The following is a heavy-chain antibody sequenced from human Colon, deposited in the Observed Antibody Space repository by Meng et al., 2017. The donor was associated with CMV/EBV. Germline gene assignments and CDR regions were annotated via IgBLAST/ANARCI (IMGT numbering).Heavy chain of an antibody. Sequence: LALTWAGSGVSISTVNWWSWVRQPPGKGLEWIGEIYHSGTTRYNPSLKSRLTTSMDRSKNQFFIRLTSVTAADTAVYYCAREDGVSGTWGQGTLVTVSS. CDR3: AREDGVSGT. D-gene: IGHD5-24*01. CDR2: IYHSGTT. J-gene: IGHJ5*02. V-gene: IGHV4-4*02. CDR1: GVSISTVNW.